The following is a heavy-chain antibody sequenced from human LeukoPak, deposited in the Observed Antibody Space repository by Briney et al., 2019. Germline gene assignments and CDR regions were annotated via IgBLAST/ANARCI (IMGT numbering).Heavy chain of an antibody. D-gene: IGHD5-24*01. CDR3: ARGKMATITFDY. CDR2: IYYSGST. V-gene: IGHV4-39*07. J-gene: IGHJ4*02. CDR1: GYSISSSSYY. Sequence: PSETLSLTCTVSGYSISSSSYYWGWIRQPPGKGLEWIGSIYYSGSTYYNPSLKSRVTISVDTSKNQFSLKLSSVTAADTAVYYCARGKMATITFDYWGQGTLVTVSS.